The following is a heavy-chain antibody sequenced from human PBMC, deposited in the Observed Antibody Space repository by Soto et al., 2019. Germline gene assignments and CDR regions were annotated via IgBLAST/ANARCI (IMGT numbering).Heavy chain of an antibody. CDR3: ARGDSGYYDSSGYYSY. CDR1: GGSISSGGYY. V-gene: IGHV4-31*03. CDR2: IYYSGST. J-gene: IGHJ4*02. Sequence: ASETLCLTCTVSGGSISSGGYYWSWIRQHPGKGLEWIGYIYYSGSTYYNPSLKSRVTISVDTSKNQFSLKLSSVTAADTAVYYCARGDSGYYDSSGYYSYWGQGTLVTVSS. D-gene: IGHD3-22*01.